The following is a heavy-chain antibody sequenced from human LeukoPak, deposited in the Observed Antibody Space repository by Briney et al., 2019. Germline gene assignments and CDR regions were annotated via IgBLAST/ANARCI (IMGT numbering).Heavy chain of an antibody. CDR3: AKDGVNQRRYSIIHYFDY. J-gene: IGHJ4*02. CDR2: ISWDGGST. V-gene: IGHV3-43D*03. Sequence: PGGSLRLSCAASGFTFDDYAMHWVRQAPGKGLEWVSLISWDGGSTYYADSVKGRFTISRDNSKNSLYLQMNSLRAEDTALYYCAKDGVNQRRYSIIHYFDYWGQGTLVTVSS. CDR1: GFTFDDYA. D-gene: IGHD6-13*01.